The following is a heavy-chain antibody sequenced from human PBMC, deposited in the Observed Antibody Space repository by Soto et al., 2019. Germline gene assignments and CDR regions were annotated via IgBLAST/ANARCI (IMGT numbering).Heavy chain of an antibody. CDR3: ARTIVPNDASDI. CDR2: IIPIFGTA. Sequence: AVKVSCKASGGTFSSYAISWVRQAPGQGLEWMGGIIPIFGTANYAQKFQGRVTITADESTSTAYMELSSLRSEDTAVYYWARTIVPNDASDIWGQGTMVTVS. J-gene: IGHJ3*02. D-gene: IGHD1-26*01. V-gene: IGHV1-69*01. CDR1: GGTFSSYA.